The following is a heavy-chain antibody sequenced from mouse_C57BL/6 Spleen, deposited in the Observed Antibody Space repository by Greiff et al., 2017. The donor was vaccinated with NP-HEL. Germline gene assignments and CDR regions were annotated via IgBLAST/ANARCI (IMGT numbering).Heavy chain of an antibody. V-gene: IGHV5-17*01. Sequence: EVMLVESGGGLVKPGGSLKLSCAASGFTFSDYGMHWVRQAPEKGLEWVAYISSGSSTIYYADTVKGRFTISRDNAKNTLFLQMTSLRSEDTAMYYCARQDYGSSYDLFAYWGQGTLVTVSA. J-gene: IGHJ3*01. D-gene: IGHD1-1*01. CDR1: GFTFSDYG. CDR3: ARQDYGSSYDLFAY. CDR2: ISSGSSTI.